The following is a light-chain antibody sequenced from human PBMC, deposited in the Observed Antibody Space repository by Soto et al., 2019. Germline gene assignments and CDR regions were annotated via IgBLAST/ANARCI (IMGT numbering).Light chain of an antibody. CDR1: QSVSSSY. CDR2: GAS. J-gene: IGKJ1*01. CDR3: QHYGSSPLT. Sequence: EIVLTQSPGTLSLSPGERATLSCRASQSVSSSYLAWHQQKPGQAPRLLIYGASSRATGIPDRCSGSESRTDFTLTSSRLEPEDFAEYYCQHYGSSPLTFGQGTKVEIK. V-gene: IGKV3-20*01.